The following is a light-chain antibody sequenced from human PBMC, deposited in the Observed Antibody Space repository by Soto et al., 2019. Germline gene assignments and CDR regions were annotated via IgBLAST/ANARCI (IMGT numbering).Light chain of an antibody. CDR2: DAS. CDR1: QSISSW. CDR3: QQYNSYSVT. Sequence: DIQMTQSPSTLPASLGDRVTITCRASQSISSWLAWYQQKPGKAPKLLIYDASSLESGVPSRFRGSGSGTEFTLTISSLQPDDFETYYCQQYNSYSVTFGRGTKVDIK. V-gene: IGKV1-5*01. J-gene: IGKJ1*01.